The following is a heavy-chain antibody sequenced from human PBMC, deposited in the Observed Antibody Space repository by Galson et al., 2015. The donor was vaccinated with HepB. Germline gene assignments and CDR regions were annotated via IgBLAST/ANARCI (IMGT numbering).Heavy chain of an antibody. Sequence: SVKVSCKASGYTFTGYYMYWVRQAPGQGLEWMGRINPNSGGTNYAQKFQGRVTMTRETSIYTAYMELRRLRYDDTAVYYCARAGYLFDDYIWGSHRYVDYVGQGTLVTVSS. CDR3: ARAGYLFDDYIWGSHRYVDY. CDR1: GYTFTGYY. D-gene: IGHD3-16*02. J-gene: IGHJ4*02. CDR2: INPNSGGT. V-gene: IGHV1-2*06.